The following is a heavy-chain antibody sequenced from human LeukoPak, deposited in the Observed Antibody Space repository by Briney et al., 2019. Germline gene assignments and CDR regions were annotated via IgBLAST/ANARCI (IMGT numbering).Heavy chain of an antibody. J-gene: IGHJ5*02. CDR3: ARDLYCNSTSCQANIGNWFDP. V-gene: IGHV4-4*02. CDR2: IYHSGST. CDR1: GGSISSSNW. D-gene: IGHD2-2*01. Sequence: SGTPSLTCAVSGGSISSSNWWSWVRQPPGKGLEWIGEIYHSGSTNYNPSLKSRVTISVDKSKNQFSLKLSSVTAADTAVYYCARDLYCNSTSCQANIGNWFDPWGQGTLVTVSS.